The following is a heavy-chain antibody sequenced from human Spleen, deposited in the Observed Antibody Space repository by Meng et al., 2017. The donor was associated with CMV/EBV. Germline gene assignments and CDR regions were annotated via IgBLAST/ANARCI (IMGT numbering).Heavy chain of an antibody. D-gene: IGHD4-11*01. V-gene: IGHV3-23*01. CDR2: ISDTGGST. CDR1: GFTFSSYA. CDR3: GKDLSTVTTGYGMDV. Sequence: SGFTFSSYAMSWVRQAPGKGMEWVSGISDTGGSTYYADYVKGRFTISRDNSKNTLYLQMNSLRAEDTAVYYCGKDLSTVTTGYGMDVWGQGTTVTVSS. J-gene: IGHJ6*02.